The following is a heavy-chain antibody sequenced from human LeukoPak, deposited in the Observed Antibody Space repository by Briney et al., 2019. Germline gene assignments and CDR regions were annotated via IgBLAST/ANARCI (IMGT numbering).Heavy chain of an antibody. D-gene: IGHD3-10*01. CDR3: VVFGAGDGGFDI. Sequence: GGSLRLSCAASGFTFSSYWMHWVRQAPGNGLVWVSRINSDGSSTSYADSVKGRFTISRDNAKNTLYLQVNSLRAEDTAVYYCVVFGAGDGGFDIWGQGTMVTVSS. CDR2: INSDGSST. J-gene: IGHJ3*02. V-gene: IGHV3-74*01. CDR1: GFTFSSYW.